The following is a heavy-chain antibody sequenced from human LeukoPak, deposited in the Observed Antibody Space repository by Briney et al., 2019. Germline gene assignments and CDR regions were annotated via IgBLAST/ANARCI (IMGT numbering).Heavy chain of an antibody. Sequence: GGSLRLSCAASGFTFSSYWMIWVRQAPGKGLEWVANIQQDGSEKYYVDSVKGRFTISRDNAKNSLYLQMNSLRAEETAVYYCARNPPRYFNWGQGTLVTVSS. CDR2: IQQDGSEK. CDR1: GFTFSSYW. CDR3: ARNPPRYFN. V-gene: IGHV3-7*05. D-gene: IGHD1-26*01. J-gene: IGHJ4*02.